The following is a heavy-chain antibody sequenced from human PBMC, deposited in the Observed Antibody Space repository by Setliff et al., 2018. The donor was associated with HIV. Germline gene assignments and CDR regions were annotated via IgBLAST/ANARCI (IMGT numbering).Heavy chain of an antibody. D-gene: IGHD3-16*01. CDR2: IYYSGST. CDR1: GGSISSYY. J-gene: IGHJ4*02. Sequence: SETLSLTCTVSGGSISSYYWSWIRQPPGKGLEWIGYIYYSGSTNYDPSLKSRVTISVDTSKNQFSLKLSSVTAADTAVYYCARLGHTFGGPGCWGQGTLVTVSS. CDR3: ARLGHTFGGPGC. V-gene: IGHV4-59*08.